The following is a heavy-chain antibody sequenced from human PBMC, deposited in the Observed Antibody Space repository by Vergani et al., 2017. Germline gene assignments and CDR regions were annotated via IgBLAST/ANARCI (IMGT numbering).Heavy chain of an antibody. CDR1: GFTFSSYG. J-gene: IGHJ3*02. CDR3: ARVTWNHDAFDI. V-gene: IGHV3-33*01. D-gene: IGHD1-14*01. Sequence: QVQLVESRGGVVQPGRSLRLSCAASGFTFSSYGMHWVRQAPGKGLEWVAIIWYDGGNKYYADSVKGRFTISRDNSKNTLYLQMNSLRAEDTAVYYCARVTWNHDAFDIWGQGTMVTVSS. CDR2: IWYDGGNK.